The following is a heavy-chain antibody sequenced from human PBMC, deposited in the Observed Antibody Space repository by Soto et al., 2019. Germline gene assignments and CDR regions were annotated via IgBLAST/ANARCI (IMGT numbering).Heavy chain of an antibody. J-gene: IGHJ5*02. CDR3: VRTARQGAVAPHWFDR. Sequence: PSETLSLTCTVSGDSITNNNYHWGWTRQPPGKGLEWIGTVYSNGNTYYNPSLKSRLAISVDTSKNQFSLSLISVTAAETAVYYCVRTARQGAVAPHWFDRWGQGTQVTVSS. CDR1: GDSITNNNYH. CDR2: VYSNGNT. D-gene: IGHD2-21*02. V-gene: IGHV4-39*01.